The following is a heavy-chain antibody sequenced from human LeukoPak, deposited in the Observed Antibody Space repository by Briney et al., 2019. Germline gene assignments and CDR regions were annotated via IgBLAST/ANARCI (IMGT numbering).Heavy chain of an antibody. CDR1: GFTFSNYA. CDR2: IRADGSNK. CDR3: DCSSATCYAAGDY. V-gene: IGHV3-30*02. D-gene: IGHD2-2*01. J-gene: IGHJ4*02. Sequence: GGSLRLSCAASGFTFSNYAMHWVRQAPGKGLEWVAFIRADGSNKYYADSVKGRFTISRDNSKNTLYLQMNSLRAEDTAIYYCDCSSATCYAAGDYWGQGTLVTVSS.